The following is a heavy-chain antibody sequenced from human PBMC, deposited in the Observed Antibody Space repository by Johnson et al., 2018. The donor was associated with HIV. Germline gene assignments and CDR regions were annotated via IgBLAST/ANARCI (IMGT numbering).Heavy chain of an antibody. CDR1: GFTFSTCA. CDR2: ISSNGGST. CDR3: ARRVVMIVVDRGAYDI. V-gene: IGHV3-64*01. J-gene: IGHJ3*02. Sequence: VQLVESGGGVVQPGRSPRLSCAASGFTFSTCAMHWVRQAPGRRLQYVSAISSNGGSTYYASFAKGRFTISRDNSKNTLYLQMGSLRAEDMAVYYCARRVVMIVVDRGAYDIWGQGTMVTVSS. D-gene: IGHD3-22*01.